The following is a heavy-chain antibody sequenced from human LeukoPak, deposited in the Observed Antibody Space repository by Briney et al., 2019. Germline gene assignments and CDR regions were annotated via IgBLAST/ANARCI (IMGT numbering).Heavy chain of an antibody. V-gene: IGHV3-48*01. D-gene: IGHD2-2*01. Sequence: PGGSLRLSIAASGFTFSTYSMTWVRQAPGKGLEWVSYISTSSSTIYYADSVKGRFTISRDNAKNSLYLQMNSLRAEDTAVYFCATDRYCGSASCQYYYYSGLDVWGQGTTVTVS. J-gene: IGHJ6*02. CDR1: GFTFSTYS. CDR2: ISTSSSTI. CDR3: ATDRYCGSASCQYYYYSGLDV.